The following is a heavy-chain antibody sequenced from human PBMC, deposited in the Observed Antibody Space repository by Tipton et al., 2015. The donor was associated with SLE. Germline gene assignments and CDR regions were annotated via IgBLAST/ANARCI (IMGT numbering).Heavy chain of an antibody. CDR1: GITFRDYG. CDR3: AKDITLIQIWMHFDY. J-gene: IGHJ4*02. Sequence: GSLRLSCAASGITFRDYGVSWVRQAPGKGLEWVSTISGSGGQIYYADSGKGRFTISRDNSKNTVYLQMNSLRAEDTAIYYCAKDITLIQIWMHFDYWGQGTLVSVSS. D-gene: IGHD3-22*01. V-gene: IGHV3-23*01. CDR2: ISGSGGQI.